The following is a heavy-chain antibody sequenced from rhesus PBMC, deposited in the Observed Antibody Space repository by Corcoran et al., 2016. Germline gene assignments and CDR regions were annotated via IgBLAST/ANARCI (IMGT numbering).Heavy chain of an antibody. V-gene: IGHV3-178*01. CDR3: ATTISSSGSEY. CDR1: GFSFSDYY. Sequence: EVHLVESGGGLAKPGGSLRLSFAASGFSFSDYYMSWVPPAPGEGLEGISAINSGGGSTYYADSVKGRFTISRENAKNTLYLQMNSLIPEDTALYYCATTISSSGSEYWGQGVLVTVSS. J-gene: IGHJ4*01. D-gene: IGHD2-15*01. CDR2: INSGGGST.